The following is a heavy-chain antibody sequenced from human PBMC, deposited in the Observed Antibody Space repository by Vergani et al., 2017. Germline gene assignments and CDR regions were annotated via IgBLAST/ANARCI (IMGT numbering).Heavy chain of an antibody. V-gene: IGHV5-51*01. CDR1: GYSFTSYW. CDR3: ARKTTGTKVVIDDAFDI. Sequence: EVQLVQSGAEVKKPGESLKISCKGSGYSFTSYWIGWVRRMPGKGLEWMGIIYPGDSDTRYSPSFQGQVTISADKSISTAYLQWSRLKASDTAMYYCARKTTGTKVVIDDAFDIWGQGTMVTVSS. J-gene: IGHJ3*02. D-gene: IGHD3-22*01. CDR2: IYPGDSDT.